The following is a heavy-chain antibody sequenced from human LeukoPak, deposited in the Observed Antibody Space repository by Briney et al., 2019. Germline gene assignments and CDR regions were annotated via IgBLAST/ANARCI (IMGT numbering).Heavy chain of an antibody. CDR3: AKDGNCGGDCYGWFDP. CDR2: IWHHRSDTYGSNK. Sequence: GGSLRLSCAASGFMFSRSDIHWVRQAPGKGLEWVAVIWHHRSDTYGSNKYYADSVKGRFTISRDNSKNTVYLQMNSLRVEDTAVYYCAKDGNCGGDCYGWFDPWGQGALVTVSS. D-gene: IGHD2-21*02. V-gene: IGHV3-33*06. CDR1: GFMFSRSD. J-gene: IGHJ5*02.